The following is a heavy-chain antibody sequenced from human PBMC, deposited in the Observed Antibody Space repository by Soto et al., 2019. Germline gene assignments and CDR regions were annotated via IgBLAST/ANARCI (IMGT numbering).Heavy chain of an antibody. Sequence: ASVKVSCKASGYTFTSYAMHWVRQAPGQRLEWMGWINAGNGNTKYSQKFQGRVTITRDTSASTAYMEMHSLRAEDTAIYYCARITLYGSGYYHPYFDYWGQGALVTVSS. V-gene: IGHV1-3*01. CDR1: GYTFTSYA. CDR2: INAGNGNT. CDR3: ARITLYGSGYYHPYFDY. J-gene: IGHJ4*02. D-gene: IGHD3-3*01.